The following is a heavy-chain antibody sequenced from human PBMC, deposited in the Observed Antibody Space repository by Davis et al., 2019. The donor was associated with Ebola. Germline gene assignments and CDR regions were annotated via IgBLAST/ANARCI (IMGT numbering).Heavy chain of an antibody. CDR2: ISGSGGST. V-gene: IGHV3-23*01. J-gene: IGHJ2*01. Sequence: GESLKISCAASGFTFSDYYMSWIRQAPGKGLEWVSAISGSGGSTYYADSVKGRFTISRDNSKNTLYLQMNSLRAEDTAVYYCAKDPYYDFWSGYYYYWYFDLWGRGTLVTVSS. CDR1: GFTFSDYY. CDR3: AKDPYYDFWSGYYYYWYFDL. D-gene: IGHD3-3*01.